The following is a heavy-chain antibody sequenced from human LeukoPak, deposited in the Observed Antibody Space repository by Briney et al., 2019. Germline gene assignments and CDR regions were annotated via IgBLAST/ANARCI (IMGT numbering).Heavy chain of an antibody. Sequence: SETLSLTCIVSGGPISNYYWSWIRQPAGKGLQWIGRINSRGNTNYNPSLKSRVTMSVDTSKNQFSLKLHFLTAADTAVYYCAREYGDFDYWGRGTLVTVSS. CDR1: GGPISNYY. V-gene: IGHV4-4*07. J-gene: IGHJ4*02. CDR3: AREYGDFDY. CDR2: INSRGNT. D-gene: IGHD4-17*01.